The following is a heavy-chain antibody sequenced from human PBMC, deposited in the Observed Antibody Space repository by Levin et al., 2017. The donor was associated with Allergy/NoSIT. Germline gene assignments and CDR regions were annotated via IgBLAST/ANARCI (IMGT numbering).Heavy chain of an antibody. J-gene: IGHJ3*02. CDR3: AREVVVAAYDAFDI. V-gene: IGHV3-48*02. D-gene: IGHD2-15*01. CDR2: ISSSSSTI. Sequence: GGSLRLSCAASGFTFSSYSMNWVRQAPGKGLEWVSYISSSSSTIYYADSVKGRFTISRDNAKNSLYLQMNSLRDEDTAVYYCAREVVVAAYDAFDIWGQGTMVTVSS. CDR1: GFTFSSYS.